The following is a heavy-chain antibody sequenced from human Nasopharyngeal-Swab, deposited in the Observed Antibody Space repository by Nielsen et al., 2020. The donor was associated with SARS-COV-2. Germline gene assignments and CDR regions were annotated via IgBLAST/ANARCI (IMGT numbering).Heavy chain of an antibody. CDR3: ARDLNIVANAFDP. J-gene: IGHJ5*02. CDR1: GGTFSSYA. V-gene: IGHV1-69*13. D-gene: IGHD2/OR15-2a*01. Sequence: SVKASCKASGGTFSSYAISWVRQAPGQGLEWMGGIIPIFGTANYAQKFQGRVTITADESTSTAYMELSSLRSEDTAVYYCARDLNIVANAFDPWGQGTLVTVSS. CDR2: IIPIFGTA.